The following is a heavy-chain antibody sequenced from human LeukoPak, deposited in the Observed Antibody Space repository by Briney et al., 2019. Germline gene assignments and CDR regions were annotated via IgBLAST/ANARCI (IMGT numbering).Heavy chain of an antibody. CDR2: IYYSGST. CDR1: GGSISSYY. CDR3: AGSSFNWFDP. J-gene: IGHJ5*02. V-gene: IGHV4-59*01. Sequence: SETLSLTCTVSGGSISSYYWSWIRRPPGKGLEWIGYIYYSGSTNYNPSLKSRVTISVDTSKNQFSLKLSSVTAADTAVYYCAGSSFNWFDPWGQGTLVTVSS. D-gene: IGHD6-13*01.